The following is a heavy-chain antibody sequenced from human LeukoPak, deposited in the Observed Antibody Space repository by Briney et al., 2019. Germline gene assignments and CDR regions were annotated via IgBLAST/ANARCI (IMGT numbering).Heavy chain of an antibody. CDR2: ISGSSGSTI. D-gene: IGHD5-18*01. CDR3: ARDLLPGYPNCFDP. V-gene: IGHV3-21*04. Sequence: GRSLRLSRAASGFTFSSYGMHWVRQAPGKGLEWASAISGSSGSTIYYADSVKGRFTISRDNAKNSLYLQMNSLRAEDTAVYYCARDLLPGYPNCFDPWGQGTLVTVSS. CDR1: GFTFSSYG. J-gene: IGHJ5*02.